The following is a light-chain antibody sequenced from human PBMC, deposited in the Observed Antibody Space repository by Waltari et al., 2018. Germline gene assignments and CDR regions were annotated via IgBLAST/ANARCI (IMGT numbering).Light chain of an antibody. V-gene: IGLV2-23*02. Sequence: QSALTQPASVSGSPGQSITISCTGTSSDVGGHNYVPWYQQHPGKPPKLMIYDVSKRPSGVSKRFSGSKSGNTASLTSSGLQAEDEADYYCCSYAGSPYVVFGGGTKLTVL. J-gene: IGLJ2*01. CDR2: DVS. CDR3: CSYAGSPYVV. CDR1: SSDVGGHNY.